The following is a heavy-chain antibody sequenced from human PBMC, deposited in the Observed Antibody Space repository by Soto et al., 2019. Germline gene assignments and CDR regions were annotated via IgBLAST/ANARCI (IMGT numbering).Heavy chain of an antibody. D-gene: IGHD3-10*01. V-gene: IGHV4-59*08. CDR3: ARRKAYGSGSYYIFDY. CDR2: IYYSGST. Sequence: ASETLSLTCTVSGGSISSYYWSWIRQPPGKGLEWIGYIYYSGSTNYNPSLKSRVTISVDTSKNQFSLKLSSVTAADTAVYYCARRKAYGSGSYYIFDYWGQGTLVTVSS. J-gene: IGHJ4*02. CDR1: GGSISSYY.